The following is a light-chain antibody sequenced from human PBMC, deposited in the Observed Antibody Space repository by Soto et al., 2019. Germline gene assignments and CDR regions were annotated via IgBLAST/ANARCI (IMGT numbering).Light chain of an antibody. CDR3: QQTYDTPPT. CDR1: QTITTY. Sequence: DIQMTQSPSSLFASVGDRVTIACRPRQTITTYINWYQQKPGKAPKLLIFGASTLQSGVPSRFSGSGSGTVFVLTMSGLQREDFATYYCQQTYDTPPTFGQGTKVDIK. CDR2: GAS. V-gene: IGKV1-39*01. J-gene: IGKJ1*01.